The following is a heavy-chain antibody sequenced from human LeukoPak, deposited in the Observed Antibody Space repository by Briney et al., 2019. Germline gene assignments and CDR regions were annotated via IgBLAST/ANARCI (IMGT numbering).Heavy chain of an antibody. V-gene: IGHV3-21*01. CDR1: GFTFSSYS. J-gene: IGHJ4*02. D-gene: IGHD6-13*01. CDR3: ARVGSSSWYYFDY. CDR2: ISSSSSYI. Sequence: PGGSLRLSCAASGFTFSSYSMNWVRQAPGKGLEWFSSISSSSSYIYYADSVKGRFTISRDNAKNSLYLQMNSLRAEDTAVYYCARVGSSSWYYFDYWGQGTLVAVSS.